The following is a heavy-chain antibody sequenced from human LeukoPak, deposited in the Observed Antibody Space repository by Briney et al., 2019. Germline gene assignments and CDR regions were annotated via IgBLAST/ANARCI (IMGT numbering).Heavy chain of an antibody. V-gene: IGHV3-30-3*01. D-gene: IGHD6-13*01. J-gene: IGHJ4*02. Sequence: QPGGSLRLSCAASGFTFSSYAMHWVRQAPGKGLEWVAVISYDGSNKYYADSVKGRFTISRDNSKNALYLQMNSLRAEDTAVYYCARHIGIAAAGHFDYWGQGTLVTVSS. CDR3: ARHIGIAAAGHFDY. CDR2: ISYDGSNK. CDR1: GFTFSSYA.